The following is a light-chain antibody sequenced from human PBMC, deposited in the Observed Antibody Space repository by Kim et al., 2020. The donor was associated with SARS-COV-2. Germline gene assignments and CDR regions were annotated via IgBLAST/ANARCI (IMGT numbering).Light chain of an antibody. Sequence: DIQMTQSPSSLSASVGDRVTITRRASQTIKTYLNWYQQKPGKAPKLLIYGASNLQSGVPSRFSGGGSGTEFTLTISSLQPEDSATYYCQQTYSTFGQGTKLEI. CDR1: QTIKTY. CDR2: GAS. CDR3: QQTYST. V-gene: IGKV1-39*01. J-gene: IGKJ2*01.